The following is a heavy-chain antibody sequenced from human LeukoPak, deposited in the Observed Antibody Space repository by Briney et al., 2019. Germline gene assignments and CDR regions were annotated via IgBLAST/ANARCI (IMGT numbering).Heavy chain of an antibody. D-gene: IGHD4-11*01. V-gene: IGHV1-46*01. CDR2: INPSGGST. CDR3: ARDRVDDYSNYGLEY. J-gene: IGHJ4*02. CDR1: GYTFTGYY. Sequence: ASVKVSCKASGYTFTGYYMHWVRQAPGQGLEWMGIINPSGGSTSYAQKFQGRVTMTRDMSTSTVYMELSSLRSEDTAVYYCARDRVDDYSNYGLEYWGQGTLVTVSP.